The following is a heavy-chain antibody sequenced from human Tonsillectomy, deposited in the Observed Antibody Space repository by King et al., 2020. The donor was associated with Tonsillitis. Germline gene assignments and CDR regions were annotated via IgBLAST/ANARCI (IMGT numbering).Heavy chain of an antibody. V-gene: IGHV4-59*08. CDR2: IYYSGST. Sequence: VQLQESGPGLVKPSETLSLTCTVSGGSISSYYWSWIRQPPGKGLEWIGYIYYSGSTNYNPSLRSRVSISVDTSKNQFSLKLSSVTAADTAVYYRAWSRGEATYYGMDVWGQGTTVTVSS. CDR3: AWSRGEATYYGMDV. J-gene: IGHJ6*02. CDR1: GGSISSYY. D-gene: IGHD3-10*01.